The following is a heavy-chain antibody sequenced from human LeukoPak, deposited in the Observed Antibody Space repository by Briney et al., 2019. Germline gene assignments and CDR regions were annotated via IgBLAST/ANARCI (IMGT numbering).Heavy chain of an antibody. V-gene: IGHV4-59*08. Sequence: SETLSLTCTVSGGSISNYYWSWIRQPPGKGLEWLGYIYYSGSTTYPPSLKRRVTISVDTSKNQCSLKLCSVSAADTPVYYCARHYEGWPFDNRGHGNLGSVSS. D-gene: IGHD3-16*01. CDR1: GGSISNYY. CDR3: ARHYEGWPFDN. J-gene: IGHJ4*03. CDR2: IYYSGST.